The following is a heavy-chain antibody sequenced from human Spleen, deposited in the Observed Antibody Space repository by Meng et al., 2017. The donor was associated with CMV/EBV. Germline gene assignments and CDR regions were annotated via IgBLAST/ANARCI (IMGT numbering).Heavy chain of an antibody. CDR1: GFTLSSYS. V-gene: IGHV3-21*01. J-gene: IGHJ6*02. D-gene: IGHD3-3*01. CDR3: ARGGGDYYDFWSGYYPNGMDV. Sequence: GESLKISCAASGFTLSSYSMNWVRQAPGKGLEWVSSISSSSSYIYYADSVKGRFTISRDNAKNSLYLQMNSLRAEDTAVYYCARGGGDYYDFWSGYYPNGMDVWGQGTTVTVSS. CDR2: ISSSSSYI.